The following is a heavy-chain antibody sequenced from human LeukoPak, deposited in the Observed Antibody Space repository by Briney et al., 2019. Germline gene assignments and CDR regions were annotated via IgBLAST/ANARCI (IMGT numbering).Heavy chain of an antibody. CDR3: VRKFATGD. CDR2: VKSDGTAT. D-gene: IGHD1-14*01. J-gene: IGHJ4*02. V-gene: IGHV3-74*01. Sequence: GGSRRLSGTVPGLTFRSPLMHWGPQAQGKGRVCVSSVKSDGTATNYADSVKGRFTISRDNANNTLYLQMNSLRVEDAAVYYCVRKFATGDWGQGTLVTVSS. CDR1: GLTFRSPL.